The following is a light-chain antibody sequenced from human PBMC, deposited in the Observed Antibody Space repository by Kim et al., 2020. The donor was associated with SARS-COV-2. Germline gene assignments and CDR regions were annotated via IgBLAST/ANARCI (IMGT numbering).Light chain of an antibody. CDR2: PKN. J-gene: IGLJ2*01. V-gene: IGLV3-19*01. CDR3: KSRDTSGDRLV. Sequence: RQTVRITCQGDSLRTYYASWYQQKPGPAPALVIYPKNNRPSGIPDRFSGSSSGDTASLTITGAQAEDEADYYCKSRDTSGDRLVFGGGTQLTVL. CDR1: SLRTYY.